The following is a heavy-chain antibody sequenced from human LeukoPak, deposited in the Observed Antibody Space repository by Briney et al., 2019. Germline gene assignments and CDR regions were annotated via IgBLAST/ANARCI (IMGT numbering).Heavy chain of an antibody. V-gene: IGHV2-5*02. CDR2: IYWDDDK. J-gene: IGHJ5*02. CDR3: AHGSLWFRDNWFDP. D-gene: IGHD3-10*01. Sequence: SGPTLVKPPQTLTLTCTFSGFSLSTSGVGVGRIRQPPGKALEWLALIYWDDDKRYSPSLKSRLTITKDTSKNQVVLTMTNMDPVDTATYYCAHGSLWFRDNWFDPWGQGTLVTVSS. CDR1: GFSLSTSGVG.